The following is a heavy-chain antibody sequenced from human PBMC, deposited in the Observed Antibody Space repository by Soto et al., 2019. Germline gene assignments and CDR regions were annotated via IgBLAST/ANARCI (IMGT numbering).Heavy chain of an antibody. CDR1: GFTFSNFG. CDR2: ISNDGSNI. Sequence: QVQLVESGGGVVQPGASLRLSCAASGFTFSNFGMYWVRRAPGKGLEWVAVISNDGSNIQYTDSVKGRFTVSRDNSKNTVHLQMDSLGPDDTAVYYCAKGEGVRGCEPCLDWGQGTLVTVSS. V-gene: IGHV3-30*18. D-gene: IGHD2-15*01. CDR3: AKGEGVRGCEPCLD. J-gene: IGHJ4*02.